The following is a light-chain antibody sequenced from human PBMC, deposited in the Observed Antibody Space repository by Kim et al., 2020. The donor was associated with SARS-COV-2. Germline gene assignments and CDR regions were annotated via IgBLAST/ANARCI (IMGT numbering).Light chain of an antibody. CDR3: LQHNTYPIT. J-gene: IGKJ5*01. Sequence: AAVGDRGTITWRASQDMRNDLGWYQQNPGRAPKRLSYGASSLQSGVPSRFSGSGSGTEFTLTISSLQPEDFATYFCLQHNTYPITFCQGTRLEIK. CDR1: QDMRND. CDR2: GAS. V-gene: IGKV1-17*01.